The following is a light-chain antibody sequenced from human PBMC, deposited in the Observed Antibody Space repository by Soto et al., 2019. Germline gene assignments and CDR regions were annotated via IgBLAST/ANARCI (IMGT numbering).Light chain of an antibody. J-gene: IGLJ1*01. V-gene: IGLV1-44*01. CDR2: SNN. CDR1: TSNIGSNT. CDR3: ATWDDSLNGYV. Sequence: QSALPQPPSASGTPGQRVTISCSGSTSNIGSNTVTWYQQLPGTAPKLLIYSNNQRPAGVPDRFSGSKSGTSASLAISGLQSEDEADYYRATWDDSLNGYVFGTGTKVTVL.